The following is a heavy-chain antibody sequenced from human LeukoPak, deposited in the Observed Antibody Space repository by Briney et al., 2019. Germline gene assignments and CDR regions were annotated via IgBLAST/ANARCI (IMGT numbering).Heavy chain of an antibody. CDR3: AREGEDYDILPGLPAFFFDY. D-gene: IGHD3-9*01. V-gene: IGHV4-59*01. J-gene: IGHJ4*02. Sequence: SETLSLTCTVSGGSISSYYWSWIRQPPGKGLEWIGYIYYSGSTNYNPSLKSRVTISVDTSKNQFSLTLSSVTAADTAVYYCAREGEDYDILPGLPAFFFDYWGQGTLVTVSS. CDR2: IYYSGST. CDR1: GGSISSYY.